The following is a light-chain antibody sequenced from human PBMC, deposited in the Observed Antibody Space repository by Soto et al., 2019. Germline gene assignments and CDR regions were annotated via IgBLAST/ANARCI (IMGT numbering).Light chain of an antibody. V-gene: IGKV1-8*01. CDR3: VRHNNYPLLT. CDR1: QGISSY. J-gene: IGKJ4*01. CDR2: AAS. Sequence: AIRMTQSPSALSASTGDRVTITCRASQGISSYLAWYQQKPGKAPKLLIYAASTLQSGVPSRFSGSGSGTDFTLTISSLQPADVATYYCVRHNNYPLLTFGGGTKVDIK.